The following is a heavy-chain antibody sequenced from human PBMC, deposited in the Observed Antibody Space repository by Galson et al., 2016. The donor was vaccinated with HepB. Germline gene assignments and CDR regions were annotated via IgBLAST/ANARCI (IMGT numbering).Heavy chain of an antibody. Sequence: SLRLSCAASGLTFGDYGMSWFRQAPGKGLECVANINPDGSDVHYGDSVRGRFTISRDNTRKSLYLQLNILTADDTAVYFCTRDPEWGAFDIWGRGTVVTVSS. D-gene: IGHD1-26*01. CDR3: TRDPEWGAFDI. CDR1: GLTFGDYG. V-gene: IGHV3-7*01. J-gene: IGHJ3*02. CDR2: INPDGSDV.